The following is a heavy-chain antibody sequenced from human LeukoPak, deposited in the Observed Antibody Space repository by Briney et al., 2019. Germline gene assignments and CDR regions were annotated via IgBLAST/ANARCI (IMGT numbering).Heavy chain of an antibody. Sequence: ASVKVSCKASGYTFTNHGISWVRQAPGQGLEWMGRITTFNGNISYAQQFQARVTMATDTSSRTVYMELRSLRSDDTAVYYCARGRYDYGDPHFDSWGQGTLVTASS. D-gene: IGHD4-17*01. CDR3: ARGRYDYGDPHFDS. CDR1: GYTFTNHG. J-gene: IGHJ4*02. CDR2: ITTFNGNI. V-gene: IGHV1-18*01.